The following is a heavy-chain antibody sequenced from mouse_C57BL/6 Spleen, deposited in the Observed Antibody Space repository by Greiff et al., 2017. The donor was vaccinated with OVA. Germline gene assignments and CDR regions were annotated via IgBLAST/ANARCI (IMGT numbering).Heavy chain of an antibody. CDR3: ARRWDGLDY. Sequence: VKLMESGAELVRPGSSVKLSCKASGYTFTSYWMDWVKQRPGQGLEWIGNIYPSDSETHYNQKFKDKATLTVDKSSSTAYMQLSSLTSEDSAVYYCARRWDGLDYWGQGTTLTVSS. V-gene: IGHV1-61*01. J-gene: IGHJ2*01. CDR2: IYPSDSET. CDR1: GYTFTSYW. D-gene: IGHD4-1*01.